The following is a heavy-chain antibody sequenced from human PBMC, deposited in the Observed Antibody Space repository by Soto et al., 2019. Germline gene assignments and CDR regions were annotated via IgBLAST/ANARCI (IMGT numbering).Heavy chain of an antibody. CDR1: GFTFSSYA. CDR2: ISGSGGST. V-gene: IGHV3-23*01. D-gene: IGHD2-8*01. CDR3: AKGMDLTGYYYYYYMDV. J-gene: IGHJ6*03. Sequence: GGSLRLSCAASGFTFSSYAMSWVRQAPGKGLEWVSAISGSGGSTYYADSVKGRFTISRDNSKNTLYLQMNSLRAEDTDVYYCAKGMDLTGYYYYYYMDVWGKGTTVTVSS.